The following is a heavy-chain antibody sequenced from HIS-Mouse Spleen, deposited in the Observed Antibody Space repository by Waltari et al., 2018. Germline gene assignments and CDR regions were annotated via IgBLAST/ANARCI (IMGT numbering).Heavy chain of an antibody. CDR1: GSSISSSSYY. D-gene: IGHD6-13*01. V-gene: IGHV4-39*07. Sequence: QLQLQESGPGLVKPSETLSLTCTVPGSSISSSSYYWGWIRQPPGKGVEWIGSIYYSGSTYYNPSLKSRVTISVDTSKNQFSLKLSSVTAADTAVYYCAREIPYSSSWYDWYFDLWGRGTLVTVSS. CDR3: AREIPYSSSWYDWYFDL. J-gene: IGHJ2*01. CDR2: IYYSGST.